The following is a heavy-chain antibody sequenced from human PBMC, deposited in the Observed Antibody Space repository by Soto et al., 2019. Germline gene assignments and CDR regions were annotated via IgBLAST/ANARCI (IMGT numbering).Heavy chain of an antibody. J-gene: IGHJ4*02. Sequence: QVQLVESGGGLVKPGGSLRLSCAASAFIISDYYMSWIRQAPGKGLEWVSYISGSGTTIYYADSVKGRCTISRDNAKNSLYLQMSSLIAEDTAVYYCARVGCSGGSCPLDYWGQGNLVTVSS. CDR2: ISGSGTTI. D-gene: IGHD2-15*01. V-gene: IGHV3-11*01. CDR1: AFIISDYY. CDR3: ARVGCSGGSCPLDY.